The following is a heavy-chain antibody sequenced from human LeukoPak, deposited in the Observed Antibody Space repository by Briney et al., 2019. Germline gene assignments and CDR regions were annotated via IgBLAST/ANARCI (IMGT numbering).Heavy chain of an antibody. V-gene: IGHV3-23*01. Sequence: PGGSLRLSCAASGFTFSSYAMSWVRQAPGKGLEWVSAISGSGGSTYYGDSVKGRFTISRDNSKNTLFLQMNSLRAEDTAVYYCAKFVNYDSTGLKTAFDYWGQGTLVTVSS. D-gene: IGHD3-22*01. CDR3: AKFVNYDSTGLKTAFDY. CDR1: GFTFSSYA. CDR2: ISGSGGST. J-gene: IGHJ4*02.